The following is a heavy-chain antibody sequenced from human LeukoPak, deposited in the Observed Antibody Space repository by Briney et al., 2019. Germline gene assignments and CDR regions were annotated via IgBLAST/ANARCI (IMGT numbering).Heavy chain of an antibody. CDR1: GFTFSNHA. V-gene: IGHV3-23*01. J-gene: IGHJ5*02. CDR2: MMGSGSST. Sequence: GGSLRLSCAASGFTFSNHAMSWVRQAPGKGLEWVSAMMGSGSSTSYADSVKGRFTISRDNSKNTLYLQMNRLRAEDTAVYYCTKDAYLGSNWLDPWGQGTLVTVSS. CDR3: TKDAYLGSNWLDP. D-gene: IGHD2/OR15-2a*01.